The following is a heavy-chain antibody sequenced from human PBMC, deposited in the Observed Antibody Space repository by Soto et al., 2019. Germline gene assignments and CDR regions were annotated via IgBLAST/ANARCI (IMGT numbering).Heavy chain of an antibody. V-gene: IGHV4-39*01. J-gene: IGHJ4*02. D-gene: IGHD2-2*02. CDR1: GCSISSSSYY. Sequence: SETLSLTCTVSGCSISSSSYYLGWIRQPPGKGLECIVSIYYSGSTYYNPSLKSRVTICLDKSKNQFSLKLSPVTAADTAVYYCARQGYSADVVVPDAIPVYFDYWGQGTLVTVSS. CDR2: IYYSGST. CDR3: ARQGYSADVVVPDAIPVYFDY.